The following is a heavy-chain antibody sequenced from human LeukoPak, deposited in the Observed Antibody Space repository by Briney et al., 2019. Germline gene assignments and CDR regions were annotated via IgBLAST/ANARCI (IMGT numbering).Heavy chain of an antibody. D-gene: IGHD5-24*01. J-gene: IGHJ4*02. CDR2: INHSGST. V-gene: IGHV4-34*01. CDR3: ARSRLHPIIFDY. Sequence: SETLSLTCVVYGGSFSGYYWSWIRQPPGKGLEWIGEINHSGSTNYNPSLKSRVIISVDTSKNQFSLKLTSVTAADTAVHYCARSRLHPIIFDYWGQGTLVTVSS. CDR1: GGSFSGYY.